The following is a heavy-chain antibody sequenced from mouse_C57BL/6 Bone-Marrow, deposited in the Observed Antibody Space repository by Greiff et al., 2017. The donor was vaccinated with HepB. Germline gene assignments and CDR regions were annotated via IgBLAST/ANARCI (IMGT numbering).Heavy chain of an antibody. J-gene: IGHJ2*01. V-gene: IGHV5-9-1*02. CDR3: TRDGLLNYFDY. D-gene: IGHD2-3*01. Sequence: EVMLVESGEGLVKPGGSLKLSCAASGFTFSSYAMSWVRQTPEKRLEWVAYISSGGDYIYYADTVKGRFTISRDNARNTLYLQMSSLKSEDTAMYYCTRDGLLNYFDYWGQGTTLTVSS. CDR1: GFTFSSYA. CDR2: ISSGGDYI.